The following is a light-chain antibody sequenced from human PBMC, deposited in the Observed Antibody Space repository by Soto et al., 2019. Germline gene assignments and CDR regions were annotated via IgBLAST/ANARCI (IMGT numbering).Light chain of an antibody. Sequence: QSVLTQPASVSAAPGQKVTISCSGSSANIGRNFVSWYQQLPGTAPQLLMYDNDKRPSGIPDRFSGSKSGTSATLVITGLQTGDEADYYCGAWDSTLSNFVFGTGTKLTVL. CDR3: GAWDSTLSNFV. CDR2: DND. V-gene: IGLV1-51*01. CDR1: SANIGRNF. J-gene: IGLJ1*01.